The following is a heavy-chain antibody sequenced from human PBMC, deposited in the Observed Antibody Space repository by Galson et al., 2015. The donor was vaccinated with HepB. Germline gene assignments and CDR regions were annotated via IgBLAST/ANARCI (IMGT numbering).Heavy chain of an antibody. CDR3: ARRAVAGSVWYFDL. Sequence: QSGAEVKKPGESLGISCKTSGYSFNSYWIGWVRQMPGKGLEWMGIIYPGDSDIRYSPSFQGQVTISADTSINTAYLQWSSLKASDTAMYYCARRAVAGSVWYFDLWGRGTLVTVSS. CDR1: GYSFNSYW. J-gene: IGHJ2*01. D-gene: IGHD6-19*01. CDR2: IYPGDSDI. V-gene: IGHV5-51*01.